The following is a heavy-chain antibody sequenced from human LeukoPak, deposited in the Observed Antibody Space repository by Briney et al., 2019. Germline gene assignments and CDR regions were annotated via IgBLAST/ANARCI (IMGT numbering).Heavy chain of an antibody. CDR2: IYYSGST. Sequence: SETLSLTCTVSGVSISTSRYYWSWIRQPPGKGLEWIGYIYYSGSTNYNPSLKSRVTISVDTSKNQFSLKLSSVTAADTAVYYCARKIPWYYYDSSGYSEEGDAFDIWGQGTMVTVSS. J-gene: IGHJ3*02. CDR3: ARKIPWYYYDSSGYSEEGDAFDI. D-gene: IGHD3-22*01. CDR1: GVSISTSRYY. V-gene: IGHV4-61*01.